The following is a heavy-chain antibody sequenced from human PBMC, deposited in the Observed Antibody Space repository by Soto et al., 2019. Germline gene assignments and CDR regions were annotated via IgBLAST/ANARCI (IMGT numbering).Heavy chain of an antibody. D-gene: IGHD3-3*01. V-gene: IGHV1-46*01. J-gene: IGHJ6*02. Sequence: ASVKVSCKASGYTFTSYYMHWVRQAPGQGLEWMGIINPSGGSTSYAQKIQGRVTMTRDTSTSTVYKELSSLRPEDTAVYYCARVFFKVWSGYPIYYYGMDVWGQGTTVTVSS. CDR3: ARVFFKVWSGYPIYYYGMDV. CDR2: INPSGGST. CDR1: GYTFTSYY.